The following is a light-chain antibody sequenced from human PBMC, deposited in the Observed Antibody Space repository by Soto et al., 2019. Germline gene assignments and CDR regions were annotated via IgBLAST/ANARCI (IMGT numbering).Light chain of an antibody. Sequence: DIQMTQSPSTLSASVGDRVTITCRASQGISGWLAWYQQKPGKAPSLLIYKASSLESGVPSRFSGSGFGTEFTLTISSLQPDDSGTYYCQPYETYFRTFGKGTKLEIK. CDR1: QGISGW. CDR2: KAS. J-gene: IGKJ2*01. CDR3: QPYETYFRT. V-gene: IGKV1-5*03.